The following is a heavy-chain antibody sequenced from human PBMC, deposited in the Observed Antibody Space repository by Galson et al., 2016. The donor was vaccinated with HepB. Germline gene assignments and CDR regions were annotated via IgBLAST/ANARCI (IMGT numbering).Heavy chain of an antibody. D-gene: IGHD3-3*01. V-gene: IGHV5-51*01. J-gene: IGHJ6*02. CDR3: TRSLTGPYDFWVAIFNYYAMDD. CDR1: GYTFDSYW. CDR2: IHPGDLYV. Sequence: QSGAEVTTSGESLKISCTGSGYTFDSYWIGWERPMPGKGLEWMGSIHPGDLYVSYSPPFQGQVTIAVDKSISTPYLQWSSLTASDTAMEYSTRSLTGPYDFWVAIFNYYAMDDWGQGTTVTVS.